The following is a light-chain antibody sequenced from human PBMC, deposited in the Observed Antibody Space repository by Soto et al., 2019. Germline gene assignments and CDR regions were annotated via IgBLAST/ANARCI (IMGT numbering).Light chain of an antibody. CDR1: QSVDNSN. Sequence: EIRLKQSPGTLSLSPGERATLSCRASQSVDNSNLAWYQQKLGRAPRLLISGASTRATGIPDRFSGSGSETDFTLTIARLEPEDFAVYYCQQYGSSPRTFGQGTLLEV. CDR2: GAS. V-gene: IGKV3-20*01. J-gene: IGKJ5*01. CDR3: QQYGSSPRT.